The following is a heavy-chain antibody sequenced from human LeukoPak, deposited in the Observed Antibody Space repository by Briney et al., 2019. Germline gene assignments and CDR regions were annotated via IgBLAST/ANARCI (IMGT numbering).Heavy chain of an antibody. J-gene: IGHJ2*01. Sequence: PSETLSLTCAVSGGSISSNDWWTWVRQPPGKGLEWIGEIYHSGSTNYNPSLKSRVTISVDKSKNQFSLKLSSETAADTAVYYWVRHFYTDSSGYESFGYFDSGGGGPLFTVSS. CDR3: VRHFYTDSSGYESFGYFDS. V-gene: IGHV4-4*02. CDR2: IYHSGST. CDR1: GGSISSNDW. D-gene: IGHD3-22*01.